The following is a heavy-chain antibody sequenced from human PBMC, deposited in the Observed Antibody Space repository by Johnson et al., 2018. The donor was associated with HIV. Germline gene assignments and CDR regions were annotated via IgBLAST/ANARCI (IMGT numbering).Heavy chain of an antibody. Sequence: QVQLVESGGGLVKPGGSLRLSCAASGFTFSSYWMSWVRQAPGKGLEWVAVISYDGNNKYYADSVRGRFTISRDNSKNTLSLQMNSLRAEDTAVYYCARAIAVAEGDAFDIWGQGTMVTVSS. CDR3: ARAIAVAEGDAFDI. D-gene: IGHD6-19*01. CDR1: GFTFSSYW. J-gene: IGHJ3*02. CDR2: ISYDGNNK. V-gene: IGHV3-30*03.